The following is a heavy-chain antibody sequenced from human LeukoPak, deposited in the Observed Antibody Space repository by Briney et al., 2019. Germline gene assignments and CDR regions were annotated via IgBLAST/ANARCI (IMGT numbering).Heavy chain of an antibody. Sequence: PGRSLRLSCAASGFTFSSYDMHWVRQAPGKGLEWVTLISYDGSNKYYGDSVKGRSTISRDNSKNMLYLQMSSLRAEDTAVYYCAKERPSGAGQEYYFDYWGQGTLVTVSS. D-gene: IGHD6-19*01. CDR3: AKERPSGAGQEYYFDY. V-gene: IGHV3-30*18. CDR1: GFTFSSYD. CDR2: ISYDGSNK. J-gene: IGHJ4*02.